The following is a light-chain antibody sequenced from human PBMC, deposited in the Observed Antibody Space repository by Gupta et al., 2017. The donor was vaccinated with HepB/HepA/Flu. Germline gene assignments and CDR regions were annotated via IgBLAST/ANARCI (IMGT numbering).Light chain of an antibody. CDR1: QSVLSSSSNQNY. V-gene: IGKV4-1*01. J-gene: IGKJ3*01. CDR3: QQYYSSLS. CDR2: WAS. Sequence: DIVMTQSPDSLAVSLGSRATINCKSSQSVLSSSSNQNYLAWYQQKPGQSPKLLIYWASTRESGVPDRFSGSGSGTDFTLTITSLQAEDVAVYYCQQYYSSLSFGPGTKVDTK.